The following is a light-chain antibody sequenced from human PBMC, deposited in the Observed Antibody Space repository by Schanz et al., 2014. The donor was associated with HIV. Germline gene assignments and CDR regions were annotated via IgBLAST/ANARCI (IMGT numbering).Light chain of an antibody. Sequence: QSALTQPASVSGSPGQSITISCTVASSDVGDVNFVSWYQQHPDKAPQLLIYEVNMRPSGVPDRFSGSKSGNTASLTVSGLQAEDEADYYCVSYTGTNNPVFGGGTKLTVL. CDR3: VSYTGTNNPV. CDR2: EVN. V-gene: IGLV2-8*01. J-gene: IGLJ2*01. CDR1: SSDVGDVNF.